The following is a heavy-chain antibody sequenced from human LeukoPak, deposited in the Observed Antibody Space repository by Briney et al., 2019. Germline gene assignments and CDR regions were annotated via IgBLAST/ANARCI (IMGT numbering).Heavy chain of an antibody. V-gene: IGHV3-66*01. Sequence: GGSLRLSCAASGFTVSSNYMSWVRQAPGKGLEWVSVIYSGGSTYYADSVKGRFTISRDNSKNTLYLQMNSLRAEGTAVYYCARGTSWSSGYYYDYWGQGTLDTVSS. D-gene: IGHD3-22*01. J-gene: IGHJ4*02. CDR1: GFTVSSNY. CDR3: ARGTSWSSGYYYDY. CDR2: IYSGGST.